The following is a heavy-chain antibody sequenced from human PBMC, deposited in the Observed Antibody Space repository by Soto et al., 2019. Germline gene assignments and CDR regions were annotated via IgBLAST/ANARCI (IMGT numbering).Heavy chain of an antibody. CDR3: AKDQGYIPPQYYDSSGYFDY. J-gene: IGHJ4*02. D-gene: IGHD3-22*01. CDR2: ISYDGSNK. Sequence: GGSLRLSCAASGFTFSSYGMHWVRQAPGKGLEWVAVISYDGSNKYYADSVKGRFTISRDNSKNTLYLQMNSLRAEDTAVYYCAKDQGYIPPQYYDSSGYFDYWGQGTLVTVSS. CDR1: GFTFSSYG. V-gene: IGHV3-30*18.